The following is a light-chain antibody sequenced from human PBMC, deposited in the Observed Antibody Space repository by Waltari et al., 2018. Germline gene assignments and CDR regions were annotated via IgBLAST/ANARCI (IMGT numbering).Light chain of an antibody. CDR1: QSTTSW. Sequence: DIQMTQSPSALSASVGDRVTITCRASQSTTSWLAWYQQKPGKAPNLLIYRASTLKSAVPSRFSASGSGTEFTLTISGLQPDDFATYYCQQSYRYPATFVQGTKLEI. CDR2: RAS. CDR3: QQSYRYPAT. J-gene: IGKJ2*01. V-gene: IGKV1-5*03.